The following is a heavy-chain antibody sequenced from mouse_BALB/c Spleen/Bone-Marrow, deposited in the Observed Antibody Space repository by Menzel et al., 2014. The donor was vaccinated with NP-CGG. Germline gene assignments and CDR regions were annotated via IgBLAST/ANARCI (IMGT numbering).Heavy chain of an antibody. CDR1: GYAFTNYL. J-gene: IGHJ4*01. D-gene: IGHD3-1*01. CDR2: INPGSGGT. Sequence: VQLQQSGAELVRPGTSVKVSCKASGYAFTNYLIEWVKRRPGQGLEWIGVINPGSGGTNYNENFKGKATLTADKSSSTAYMQLSRLTSEDSAVYFWARHLGPAYAMDYWGQGTSVTVSS. V-gene: IGHV1-54*01. CDR3: ARHLGPAYAMDY.